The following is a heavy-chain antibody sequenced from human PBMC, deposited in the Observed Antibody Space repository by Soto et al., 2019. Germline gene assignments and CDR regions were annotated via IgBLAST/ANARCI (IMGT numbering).Heavy chain of an antibody. D-gene: IGHD6-13*01. CDR1: GGTFRRHA. J-gene: IGHJ6*02. V-gene: IGHV1-69*01. CDR2: LSPMFGTR. CDR3: ARTCSRNSTCPREGMDP. Sequence: QVQLVQSGAEVKEPGSSVKVSCMASGGTFRRHAVDWVRQAPGQGLEWVGGLSPMFGTRKHEQKFQGRVTISADESTTPAESALAPLTSAVTAVSYWARTCSRNSTCPREGMDPWDQGATI.